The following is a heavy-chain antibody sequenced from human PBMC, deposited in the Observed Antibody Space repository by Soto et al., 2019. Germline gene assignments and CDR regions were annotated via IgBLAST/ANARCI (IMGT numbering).Heavy chain of an antibody. CDR1: GYTFTSYD. D-gene: IGHD3-9*01. CDR3: ARVARYFDWPPTEGAFDI. J-gene: IGHJ3*02. Sequence: GASVKVSCKASGYTFTSYDINWVRQATGQGLEWMGWMNPNSGNTGYAQKFQGRVTMTRNTSISTAYMELSSLRSEDTAVYYCARVARYFDWPPTEGAFDIWGQGTMVTVSS. CDR2: MNPNSGNT. V-gene: IGHV1-8*01.